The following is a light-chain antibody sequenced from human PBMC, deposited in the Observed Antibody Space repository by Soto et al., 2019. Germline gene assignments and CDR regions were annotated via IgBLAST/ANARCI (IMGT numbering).Light chain of an antibody. CDR2: EVN. V-gene: IGLV2-23*02. J-gene: IGLJ3*02. CDR3: CSSVGGPIWV. CDR1: NSDVGGYDR. Sequence: QSALTQPASVSGSPGQSITISCTGTNSDVGGYDRVSWCQQHPGKAPTLMIYEVNKRPSGVSNRFSGSKSGNTASLTISGLQAEDEADYYCCSSVGGPIWVFGGGTKVTVL.